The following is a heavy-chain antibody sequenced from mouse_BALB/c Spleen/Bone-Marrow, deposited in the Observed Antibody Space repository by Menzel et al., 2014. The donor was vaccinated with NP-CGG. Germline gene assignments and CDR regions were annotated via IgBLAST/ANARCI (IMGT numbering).Heavy chain of an antibody. CDR2: IRNKAYGYTT. CDR3: ARFPMDY. Sequence: KLMESGGGLVQPGGSLRISCKTSGFTFTDYYRSWVRQPPGKALAWLAFIRNKAYGYTTEDSASVRGRFTISRDNSQSILYLQMNTLRAEDSATYYCARFPMDYWGQGTSVTVSS. V-gene: IGHV7-3*02. CDR1: GFTFTDYY. J-gene: IGHJ4*01.